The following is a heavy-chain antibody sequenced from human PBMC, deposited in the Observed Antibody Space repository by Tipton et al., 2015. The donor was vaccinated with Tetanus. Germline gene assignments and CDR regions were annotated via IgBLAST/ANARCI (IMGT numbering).Heavy chain of an antibody. CDR1: RGPISSYY. J-gene: IGHJ4*02. CDR3: ARESITIFGVVSIDY. V-gene: IGHV4-4*07. Sequence: TLSLTCTVSRGPISSYYWSWIRQPAGKGLEWIGHISNGNTDYSRSLKSRVTLSVDTSKNQFSLELRSVTAADTGVYYCARESITIFGVVSIDYWGQGTLVTVSS. CDR2: ISNGNT. D-gene: IGHD3-3*01.